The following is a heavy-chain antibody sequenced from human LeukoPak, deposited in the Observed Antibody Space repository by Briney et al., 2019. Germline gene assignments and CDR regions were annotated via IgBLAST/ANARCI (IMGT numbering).Heavy chain of an antibody. CDR3: AKVRGRMVRGVILDY. CDR2: ISGSGGST. J-gene: IGHJ4*02. D-gene: IGHD3-10*01. V-gene: IGHV3-23*01. CDR1: GFTFSSYA. Sequence: GGSLRPSCAASGFTFSSYAMSWVRQAPGKGLEWVSAISGSGGSTYYADSVKGRFTISRDNSKNTLYLQMNSLRAEDTAVYYCAKVRGRMVRGVILDYWGQGTLVTVSS.